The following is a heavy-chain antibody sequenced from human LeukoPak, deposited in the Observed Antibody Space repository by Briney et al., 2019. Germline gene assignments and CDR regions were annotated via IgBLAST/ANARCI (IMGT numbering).Heavy chain of an antibody. V-gene: IGHV3-30*04. CDR1: GFTFSSYA. CDR2: ISYDGSNK. J-gene: IGHJ4*02. Sequence: AGGSLRLSCAASGFTFSSYAMHWVRQAPGKGLEWVAVISYDGSNKYYADSVKGRFTISRDNSKNTLYLQMNSLRAEDTAVCYCAKATAGYFDWLSPFFDYWGQGTLVTVSS. CDR3: AKATAGYFDWLSPFFDY. D-gene: IGHD3-9*01.